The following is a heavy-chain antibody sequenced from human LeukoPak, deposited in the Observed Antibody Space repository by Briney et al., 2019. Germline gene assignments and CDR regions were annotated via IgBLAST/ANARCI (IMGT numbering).Heavy chain of an antibody. V-gene: IGHV3-30*02. CDR1: GFTFSSYG. Sequence: GGSLRLSCAASGFTFSSYGMHWVRQAPGKGLEWVAFIQYDGSNKYYADAVKGRFTISRDNSKNTLHLQMNSLRAEDTGVYYCAKDGTAYYFDYWGQGTLVTVSS. CDR3: AKDGTAYYFDY. J-gene: IGHJ4*02. D-gene: IGHD1-26*01. CDR2: IQYDGSNK.